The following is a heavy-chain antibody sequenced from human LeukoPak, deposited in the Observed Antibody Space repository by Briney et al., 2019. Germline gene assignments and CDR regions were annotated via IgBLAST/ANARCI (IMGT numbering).Heavy chain of an antibody. D-gene: IGHD6-13*01. V-gene: IGHV3-23*01. CDR3: ARDLIAAAGTLNYYYYGMDV. J-gene: IGHJ6*02. CDR2: ISTSDGNT. CDR1: GFTFSSYT. Sequence: PGGSLRLSCAASGFTFSSYTMSWVRQAPGKGLEWVSTISTSDGNTYYADSVRGRFTVSRDNSKNTLYLQMNSLRAEDTAVYYCARDLIAAAGTLNYYYYGMDVWGQGTTVTVSS.